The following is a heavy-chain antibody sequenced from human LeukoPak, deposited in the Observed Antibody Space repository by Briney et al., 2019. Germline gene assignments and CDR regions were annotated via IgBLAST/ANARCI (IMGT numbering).Heavy chain of an antibody. D-gene: IGHD2-8*01. V-gene: IGHV3-30*09. Sequence: GGSLRLSCAASGFSFSYYAMYWVRQAPGKGLEWVATVSYDGTDTSYADSVKGRFAIFRDNSKNTLYLQMNSLRTEDTAVYYCVRVSGFCTNGVCPSFDPWGQGTLVTVSS. J-gene: IGHJ5*02. CDR2: VSYDGTDT. CDR3: VRVSGFCTNGVCPSFDP. CDR1: GFSFSYYA.